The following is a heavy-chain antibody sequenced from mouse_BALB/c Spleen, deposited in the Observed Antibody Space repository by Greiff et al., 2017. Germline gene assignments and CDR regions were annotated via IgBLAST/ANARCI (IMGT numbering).Heavy chain of an antibody. CDR3: ARTIYDGYFDAMDY. V-gene: IGHV2-9*02. J-gene: IGHJ4*01. D-gene: IGHD2-3*01. Sequence: VHLVESGPGLVAPSQSLSITCTVSGFSLTSYGVHWVRQPPGKGLEWLGVIWAGGSTNYNSALMSRLSISKDNSKSQVFLKMNSLQTDDTAMYYCARTIYDGYFDAMDYWGQGTSVTVSS. CDR2: IWAGGST. CDR1: GFSLTSYG.